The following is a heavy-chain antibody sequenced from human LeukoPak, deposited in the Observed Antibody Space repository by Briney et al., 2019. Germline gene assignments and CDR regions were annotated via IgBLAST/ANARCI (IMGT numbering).Heavy chain of an antibody. J-gene: IGHJ3*02. Sequence: SETLSLTCTVSGGSISSSSYYWGWIRQPPGKGLEWIGSIYYSGSTYYNPSLKSRVTISVDTSKNQFSLKLSSVTAADTAVYYCARVLEGTMIDLNAFDIWGQGTMVTVSS. D-gene: IGHD3-22*01. CDR1: GGSISSSSYY. CDR2: IYYSGST. CDR3: ARVLEGTMIDLNAFDI. V-gene: IGHV4-39*07.